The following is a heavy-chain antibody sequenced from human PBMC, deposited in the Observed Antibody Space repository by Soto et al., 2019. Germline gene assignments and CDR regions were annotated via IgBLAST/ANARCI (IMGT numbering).Heavy chain of an antibody. CDR1: GYTFTGYF. D-gene: IGHD2-21*02. CDR3: ARSIVVVTALDY. CDR2: INPHSGAT. Sequence: GASVKVSCKASGYTFTGYFMHWVRQAPGQGLEWMGWINPHSGATKYAQTFQGWVTMTRDTSITTAYMEVSRLRSDDTAVYYCARSIVVVTALDYWGQGTLVTVSS. J-gene: IGHJ4*02. V-gene: IGHV1-2*04.